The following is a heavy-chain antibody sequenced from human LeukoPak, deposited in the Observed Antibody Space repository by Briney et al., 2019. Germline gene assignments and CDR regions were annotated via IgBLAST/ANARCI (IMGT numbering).Heavy chain of an antibody. CDR1: GGSISSGGYY. Sequence: SQTLSLTCTVSGGSISSGGYYWSWIRQHSGKGLEWIGYIYYSGSTYYNPSLKSRVTISVDTSKNQFSLKLSSVTAADTAVYYCARWGDCSSTSCYPYYFDYWGQGTLVTVSS. J-gene: IGHJ4*02. CDR3: ARWGDCSSTSCYPYYFDY. D-gene: IGHD2-2*01. CDR2: IYYSGST. V-gene: IGHV4-31*03.